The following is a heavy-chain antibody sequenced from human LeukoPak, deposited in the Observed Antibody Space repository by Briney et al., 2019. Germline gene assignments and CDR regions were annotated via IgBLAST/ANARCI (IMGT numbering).Heavy chain of an antibody. CDR3: ARAYSGYDSGSAGP. D-gene: IGHD5-12*01. J-gene: IGHJ5*02. Sequence: ASVKVSCKDSGYTFTGHYMHWVRQAPGQGLEWMGWINPDSGGTNYAQTFQGRITMTRDTSIRTAYMVLTKLRSNDTAVYYCARAYSGYDSGSAGPWGQGTLVTVSS. CDR2: INPDSGGT. CDR1: GYTFTGHY. V-gene: IGHV1-2*02.